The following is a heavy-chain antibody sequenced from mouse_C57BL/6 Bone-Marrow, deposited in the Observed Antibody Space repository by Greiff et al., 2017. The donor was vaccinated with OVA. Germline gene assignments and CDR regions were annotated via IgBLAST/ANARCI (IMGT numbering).Heavy chain of an antibody. J-gene: IGHJ2*01. V-gene: IGHV1-54*01. D-gene: IGHD3-2*02. CDR3: AVGRTAQARIFDY. CDR2: INPGSGGT. Sequence: QVQLQQSGAELVRPGPSVKVSCKASGYAFTNYLIEWVKQRPGQGLEWIGVINPGSGGTNYNEKFKGKATLTADKSSSTAYMQLSSLTSEDSAVYFCAVGRTAQARIFDYWGQGTTLTVSS. CDR1: GYAFTNYL.